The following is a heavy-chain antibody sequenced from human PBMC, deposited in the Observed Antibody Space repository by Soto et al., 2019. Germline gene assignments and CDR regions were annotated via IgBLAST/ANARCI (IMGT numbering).Heavy chain of an antibody. CDR1: GGSISSYY. CDR2: IYYSGST. Sequence: SETLSLTCTVSGGSISSYYWSWIRQPPGKGLEWIGYIYYSGSTNYNPSLKSRVTISVDTSKNQFSLKLSSVTAADTAVYYCARQGYSSSWYVGWFDPWGQGTLVTVSS. V-gene: IGHV4-59*08. D-gene: IGHD6-13*01. J-gene: IGHJ5*02. CDR3: ARQGYSSSWYVGWFDP.